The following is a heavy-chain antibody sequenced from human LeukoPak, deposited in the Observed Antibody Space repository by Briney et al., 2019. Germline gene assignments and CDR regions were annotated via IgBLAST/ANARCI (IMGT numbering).Heavy chain of an antibody. J-gene: IGHJ5*02. CDR1: GFTFSSYA. D-gene: IGHD1-7*01. V-gene: IGHV3-30*01. CDR3: ARDAGTTLSGWFDP. CDR2: ISYDGSNK. Sequence: GRSLRLSCAASGFTFSSYAMHWVRQAPGKGLGWVAVISYDGSNKYYADSVKGRFTISRDNSKNTLYLQMNSLRAEDTAVYYCARDAGTTLSGWFDPWGQGTLVTVSS.